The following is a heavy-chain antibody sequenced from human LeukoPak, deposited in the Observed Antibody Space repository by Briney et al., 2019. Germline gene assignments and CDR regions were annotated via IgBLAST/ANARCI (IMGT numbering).Heavy chain of an antibody. D-gene: IGHD2-15*01. CDR3: VQESSSLLRSYFDY. CDR1: GFTFSSYE. Sequence: PGGSLRLSCAASGFTFSSYEMNWVRQAPGKGLEWVSYISSSGSTIYYADPVKGRFTISRDNAKNSLCLQMNSLRAEDTAVYYCVQESSSLLRSYFDYWGQGTLVTVSS. CDR2: ISSSGSTI. J-gene: IGHJ4*02. V-gene: IGHV3-48*03.